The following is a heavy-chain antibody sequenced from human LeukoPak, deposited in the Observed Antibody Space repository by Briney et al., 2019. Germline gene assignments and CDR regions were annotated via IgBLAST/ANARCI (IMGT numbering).Heavy chain of an antibody. J-gene: IGHJ4*02. CDR2: TYYRSKWYN. D-gene: IGHD3-9*01. CDR1: GDSVSSNNGA. V-gene: IGHV6-1*01. CDR3: ARDVGTTGWHTFDY. Sequence: SQTLSLACAISGDSVSSNNGAWNWIRQSPSRGLEWLGRTYYRSKWYNDYAESLISRITISPVTSKNQFSLQLYSVTPEDTAVYYCARDVGTTGWHTFDYWGQGTLVTVSS.